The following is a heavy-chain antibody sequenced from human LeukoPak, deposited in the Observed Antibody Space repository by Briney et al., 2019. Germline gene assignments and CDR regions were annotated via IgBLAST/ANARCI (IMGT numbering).Heavy chain of an antibody. D-gene: IGHD3-22*01. CDR1: GNSIRSSSYY. J-gene: IGHJ1*01. Sequence: KPSETLSLTCTVSGNSIRSSSYYWGWIRQSPEKGLEWIGSIYYSGSTYYSASFKSRVTISVDTSQNQLSLKLRSVTAADRAVYYCASRYYYDTRGYFLHWGQGTLVTVSS. CDR3: ASRYYYDTRGYFLH. CDR2: IYYSGST. V-gene: IGHV4-39*01.